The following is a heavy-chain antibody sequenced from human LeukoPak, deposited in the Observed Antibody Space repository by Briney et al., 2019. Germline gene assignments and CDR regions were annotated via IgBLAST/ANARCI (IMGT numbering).Heavy chain of an antibody. J-gene: IGHJ4*02. CDR3: AKDHFITYYDILTGYSTFDY. CDR1: GFTFSSYA. D-gene: IGHD3-9*01. V-gene: IGHV3-23*01. CDR2: ISGSGGST. Sequence: GGSLRLSCAASGFTFSSYAMSWVRQAPGKGLEWVSAISGSGGSTYYADSVKGRFTISRDNSKNTLYLQMNSLRAEDTAVYYCAKDHFITYYDILTGYSTFDYWGQGTLVTVSS.